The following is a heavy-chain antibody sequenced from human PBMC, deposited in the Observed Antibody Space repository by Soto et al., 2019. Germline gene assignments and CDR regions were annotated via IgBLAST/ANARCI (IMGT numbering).Heavy chain of an antibody. D-gene: IGHD3-22*01. J-gene: IGHJ4*02. CDR3: AKDPYYYDSSGLPDY. CDR2: ISGTGGST. Sequence: EVQLLESGGGLVQPGGSLRLYCAASGFTFSSHAMSWVRQAPGKGLEWVSAISGTGGSTYYADSVKGRFTISRDNSKNTLYLQMNSLRVEDTAVYYCAKDPYYYDSSGLPDYWGQGTLVTVSS. CDR1: GFTFSSHA. V-gene: IGHV3-23*01.